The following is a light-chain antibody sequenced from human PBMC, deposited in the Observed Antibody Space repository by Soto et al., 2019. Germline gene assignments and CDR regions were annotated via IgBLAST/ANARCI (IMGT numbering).Light chain of an antibody. V-gene: IGLV2-11*01. CDR1: SGDVGGYNF. CDR3: CSYGGSYTWV. CDR2: DVS. Sequence: QSALTQPRSVSGSPGQSVTISCTGTSGDVGGYNFVSWYQQHPGKVPTLVIFDVSHRPSGVPDRFSGSKSGNTASLTISGLQAEDEADYYCCSYGGSYTWVFGGGTTLTVL. J-gene: IGLJ2*01.